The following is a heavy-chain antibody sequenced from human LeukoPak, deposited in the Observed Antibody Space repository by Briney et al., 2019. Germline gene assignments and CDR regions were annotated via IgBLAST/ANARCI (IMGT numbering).Heavy chain of an antibody. CDR2: INHSGST. CDR1: GGSFSGYY. V-gene: IGHV4-34*01. CDR3: ARETDCTNGVCCLFDY. D-gene: IGHD2-8*01. Sequence: SETLSLTCAVYGGSFSGYYWSWIRQPPGKGLEWIGEINHSGSTNYNPSLKSRVTISVDTSKNQFSLKLSSVTAADTAVYYCARETDCTNGVCCLFDYWGQGTLVTVSS. J-gene: IGHJ4*02.